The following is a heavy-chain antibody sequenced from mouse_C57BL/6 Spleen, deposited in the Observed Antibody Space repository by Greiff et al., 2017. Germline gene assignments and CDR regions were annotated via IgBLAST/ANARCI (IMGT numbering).Heavy chain of an antibody. V-gene: IGHV1-74*01. J-gene: IGHJ1*03. CDR2: IHPSDSDT. D-gene: IGHD1-1*01. CDR3: AIFDYYGSSRYWYFDV. Sequence: QVQLPQPGAELVKPGASVKVSCKASGYTFTSYWMHWVKQRPGQGLEWIGMIHPSDSDTTYNQKFKGKATLTVDKSSSTAYMQLSSLTSEDSAVYYCAIFDYYGSSRYWYFDVWGTGTTVTVSS. CDR1: GYTFTSYW.